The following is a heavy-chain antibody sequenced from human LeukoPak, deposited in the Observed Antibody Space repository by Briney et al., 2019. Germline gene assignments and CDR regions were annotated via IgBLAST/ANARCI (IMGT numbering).Heavy chain of an antibody. CDR1: GFTFSSYA. J-gene: IGHJ4*02. Sequence: GGSLRLSCAASGFTFSSYAMSWVRQAPGKGLEWVSFIRYDGSSKYYADSVKGRFTISRDNSKSTLYLHTTSLRVEDTAVYYCAKGTNDPSAYHIDYWGQGTLLTVSS. V-gene: IGHV3-30*02. D-gene: IGHD3-22*01. CDR3: AKGTNDPSAYHIDY. CDR2: IRYDGSSK.